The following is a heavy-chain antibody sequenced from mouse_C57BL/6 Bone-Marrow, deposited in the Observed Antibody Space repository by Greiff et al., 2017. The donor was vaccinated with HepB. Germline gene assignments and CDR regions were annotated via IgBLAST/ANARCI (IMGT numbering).Heavy chain of an antibody. CDR3: TRERIKSLFAY. D-gene: IGHD2-4*01. Sequence: VHVKQSGTVLARPGASVKMSCKTSGYTFTSYWMHWVKQRPGQGLEWIGAIYPGNSDTSYNQKFKGKAKLTAVNSASTAYMELSSLTNEDSAVYYCTRERIKSLFAYWGQGTLVTVSA. V-gene: IGHV1-5*01. CDR1: GYTFTSYW. J-gene: IGHJ3*01. CDR2: IYPGNSDT.